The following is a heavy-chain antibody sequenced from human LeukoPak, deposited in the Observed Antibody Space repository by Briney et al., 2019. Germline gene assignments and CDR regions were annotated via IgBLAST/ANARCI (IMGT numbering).Heavy chain of an antibody. J-gene: IGHJ4*02. Sequence: GGSVRLSCAASGFNVSNNYMNWVRQAPGKGLEWVSVIFSSGPTYYADSVKGRFTISRDNAKNSLYLQMNSLRAEDTAVYYCARVTGVVRGSSDYWGQGTLVTVSS. CDR2: IFSSGPT. CDR3: ARVTGVVRGSSDY. CDR1: GFNVSNNY. D-gene: IGHD3-10*01. V-gene: IGHV3-53*01.